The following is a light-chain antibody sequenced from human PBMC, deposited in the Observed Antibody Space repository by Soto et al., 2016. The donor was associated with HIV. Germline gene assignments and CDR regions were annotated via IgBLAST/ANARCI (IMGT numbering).Light chain of an antibody. CDR3: QVWGSDRDHVV. CDR1: KIGSKL. V-gene: IGLV3-21*02. J-gene: IGLJ2*01. Sequence: SYVLTQPPSVSVAPGQTATITCGGNKIGSKLVHWYRQRPGQAPVLVIYDDSDRPSGIPERFSGSNSGNTATLTINTVEAGDEADYYCQVWGSDRDHVVFGGGTKLNVL. CDR2: DDS.